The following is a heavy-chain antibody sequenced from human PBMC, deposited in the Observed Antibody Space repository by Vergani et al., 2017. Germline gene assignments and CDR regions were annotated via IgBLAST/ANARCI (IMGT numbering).Heavy chain of an antibody. CDR2: IDYSGST. V-gene: IGHV4-59*01. CDR3: AGKDSSGWYGGGNWFDP. CDR1: CGPIRSYY. J-gene: IGHJ5*02. D-gene: IGHD6-13*01. Sequence: QVQLQESGPGLVKPSETLSLTCTVSCGPIRSYYWSWIRPPPGKGLGWIGYIDYSGSTNYHPSLKSRVTISVDTTKNQFSLNLSSVTAADTAVYYCAGKDSSGWYGGGNWFDPWGQGTLVTVSS.